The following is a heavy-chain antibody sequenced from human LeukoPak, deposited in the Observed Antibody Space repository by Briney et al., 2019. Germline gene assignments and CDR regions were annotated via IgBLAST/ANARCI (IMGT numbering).Heavy chain of an antibody. CDR3: ARERPFFFGHFDY. CDR1: GFTVSSNY. CDR2: IYSGGST. V-gene: IGHV3-53*01. J-gene: IGHJ4*02. D-gene: IGHD2/OR15-2a*01. Sequence: PGGSLRLSCAASGFTVSSNYMSWVRQAPGKGLEWVSVIYSGGSTYYADSVKGRFTIPRDNSKNTLYLQMNSLRAEDTAVYYCARERPFFFGHFDYWGQGTLVTVSS.